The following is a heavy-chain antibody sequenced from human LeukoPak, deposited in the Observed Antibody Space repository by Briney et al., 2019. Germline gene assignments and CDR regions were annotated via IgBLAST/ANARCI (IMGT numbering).Heavy chain of an antibody. CDR2: IYYSGST. Sequence: SETLPLTCTVSGGSISSSSYYWGWIRQPPGKGLEWIGSIYYSGSTYYNPSLKSRVTISVDTSKNQFSLKLSSVTAADTAVYYCARRVVVILDNVFDYWGQGTLVTVSS. D-gene: IGHD3-22*01. V-gene: IGHV4-39*01. CDR3: ARRVVVILDNVFDY. J-gene: IGHJ4*02. CDR1: GGSISSSSYY.